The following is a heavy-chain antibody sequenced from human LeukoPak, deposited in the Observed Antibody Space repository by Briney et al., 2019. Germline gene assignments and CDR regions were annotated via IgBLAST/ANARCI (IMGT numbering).Heavy chain of an antibody. J-gene: IGHJ4*02. CDR3: AILNHPDGRVY. CDR2: ISGSGVNT. V-gene: IGHV3-23*01. CDR1: GFTFSSYA. Sequence: PGGSLRLSCAASGFTFSSYAMSWVRQAPGKGLEWVSAISGSGVNTYYADSVKGRFTISRDNSKNTLSLQMSSLQASDTAIYYCAILNHPDGRVYWGQGTLVTVSS. D-gene: IGHD1-14*01.